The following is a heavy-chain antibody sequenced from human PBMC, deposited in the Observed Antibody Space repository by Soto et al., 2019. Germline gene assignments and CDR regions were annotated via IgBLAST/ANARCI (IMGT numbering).Heavy chain of an antibody. J-gene: IGHJ5*02. CDR3: ARAQEPRLGDWFDP. Sequence: SETLSLTCTVSGGSISSGGYYWSWIRQHPGKGLEWIGYIYYSGSTYYNPSLKSRVTISVDTSKNQFSLKLSSVTAADTAVYYCARAQEPRLGDWFDPWGQGTLVTVSS. D-gene: IGHD3-16*01. V-gene: IGHV4-31*03. CDR2: IYYSGST. CDR1: GGSISSGGYY.